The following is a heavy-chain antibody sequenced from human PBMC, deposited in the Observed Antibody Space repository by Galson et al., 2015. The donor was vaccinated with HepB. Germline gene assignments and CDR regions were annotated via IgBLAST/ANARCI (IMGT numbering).Heavy chain of an antibody. J-gene: IGHJ4*02. Sequence: SLRLSCAASGFTFSNAWMSWVRQAPGKGLEWVGRIKSKTDGGTTDYAAPVKGRFTISRDDSKNTLYLQMNSLKTEDTAVYYCTTVENIVATTKTVSYYFDYWGQGTLVTVSS. CDR2: IKSKTDGGTT. D-gene: IGHD5-12*01. CDR3: TTVENIVATTKTVSYYFDY. V-gene: IGHV3-15*01. CDR1: GFTFSNAW.